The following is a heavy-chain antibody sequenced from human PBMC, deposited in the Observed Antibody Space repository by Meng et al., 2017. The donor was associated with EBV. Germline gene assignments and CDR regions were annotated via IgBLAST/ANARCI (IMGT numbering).Heavy chain of an antibody. Sequence: GSEEKQPGASVEASSRSSGYTFTGYYMHWVRPAPGQGLEWMGRINPNSGGTNYAQKFQGRVTMTRETSISTAYMELSRLRSDDTAVYYCARVGIAVAGTGDYWGQGTLVTVSS. CDR3: ARVGIAVAGTGDY. D-gene: IGHD6-19*01. V-gene: IGHV1-2*06. CDR2: INPNSGGT. J-gene: IGHJ4*02. CDR1: GYTFTGYY.